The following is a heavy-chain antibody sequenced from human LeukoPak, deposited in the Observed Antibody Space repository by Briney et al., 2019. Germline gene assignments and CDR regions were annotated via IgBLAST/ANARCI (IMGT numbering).Heavy chain of an antibody. CDR1: GFTFSSYT. V-gene: IGHV4-39*07. J-gene: IGHJ3*02. Sequence: PGGSLRLSCAASGFTFSSYTMNWVRQAPGKELEWIGSIYYSGSTYYNPSLKSRVTISVDTSKNQFSLKLSSVTAADTAVYYCAVEYGSGSYLAFDIWGQGTMVTVSS. CDR2: IYYSGST. CDR3: AVEYGSGSYLAFDI. D-gene: IGHD3-10*01.